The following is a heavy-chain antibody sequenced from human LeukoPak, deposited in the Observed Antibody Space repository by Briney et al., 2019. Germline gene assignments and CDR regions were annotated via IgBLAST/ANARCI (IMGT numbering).Heavy chain of an antibody. CDR3: AAVAPYMSSGFDY. Sequence: SVKVSCKASGFTFTSSAMQWVRQARGQRLEWIGWIVVGSGNTNYAQKFQERVTITRDTSTSTAYMELSSLRSEDTAVYYCAAVAPYMSSGFDYWGQGTLVTVSS. D-gene: IGHD6-19*01. CDR2: IVVGSGNT. CDR1: GFTFTSSA. J-gene: IGHJ4*02. V-gene: IGHV1-58*02.